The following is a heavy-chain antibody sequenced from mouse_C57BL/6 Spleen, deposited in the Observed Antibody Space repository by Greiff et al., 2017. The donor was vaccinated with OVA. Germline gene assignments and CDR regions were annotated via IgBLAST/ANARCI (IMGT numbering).Heavy chain of an antibody. J-gene: IGHJ2*01. V-gene: IGHV5-16*01. CDR2: INYDGSST. CDR1: GFTFSDYY. D-gene: IGHD2-9*01. Sequence: EVQVVESEGGLVQPGSSMKLSCTASGFTFSDYYMAWVRQVPEKGLEWVANINYDGSSTYYLDSLKSRFIISRDNAKNILYLQMSSLKSEDTATYYCARDPTNVTTTFLDYWGQGTTLTVSS. CDR3: ARDPTNVTTTFLDY.